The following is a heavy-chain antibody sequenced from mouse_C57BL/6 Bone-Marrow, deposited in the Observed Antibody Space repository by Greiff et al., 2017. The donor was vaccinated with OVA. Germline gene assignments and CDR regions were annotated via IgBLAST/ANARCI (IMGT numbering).Heavy chain of an antibody. CDR2: ISDGGSYT. J-gene: IGHJ3*01. CDR1: GFTFSSYA. Sequence: EVQLVESGGGLVKPGGSLKLSCAASGFTFSSYAMSWVRQTPEKRLEWVATISDGGSYTYYPDNVKGRFTISRDKAKNNLYLQMSHLKSEDTAMYYCASWGGPAYWGQGTLVTVSA. V-gene: IGHV5-4*01. D-gene: IGHD1-1*02. CDR3: ASWGGPAY.